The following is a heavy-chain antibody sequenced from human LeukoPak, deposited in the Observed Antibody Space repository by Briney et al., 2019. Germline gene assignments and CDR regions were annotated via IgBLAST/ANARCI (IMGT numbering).Heavy chain of an antibody. V-gene: IGHV3-23*01. D-gene: IGHD2-15*01. Sequence: GGSLRLSCAASGFTFSSYAMSWVRQAPGKGLEWVSAISGSGGSTYYVDSVKGRFTISRDNSKNTLYLQMNSLRAEDTAVYYCARDRDCSFGRCYEYVCWGQGALVTVSS. CDR1: GFTFSSYA. J-gene: IGHJ4*02. CDR3: ARDRDCSFGRCYEYVC. CDR2: ISGSGGST.